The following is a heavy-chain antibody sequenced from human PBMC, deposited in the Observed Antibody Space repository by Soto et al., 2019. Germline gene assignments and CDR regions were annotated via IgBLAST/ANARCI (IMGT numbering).Heavy chain of an antibody. Sequence: PGGSLRLSCAASGFTFSSYAMHWVRQAPRKVLEWVAVISYDGSNKYYADSVKGRFTISRDNSKNTLYLQMNSLRAEDTAVYYCARAGGYSTDKSFDYWGQGTLVTVSS. J-gene: IGHJ4*02. D-gene: IGHD3-22*01. CDR2: ISYDGSNK. CDR3: ARAGGYSTDKSFDY. V-gene: IGHV3-30-3*01. CDR1: GFTFSSYA.